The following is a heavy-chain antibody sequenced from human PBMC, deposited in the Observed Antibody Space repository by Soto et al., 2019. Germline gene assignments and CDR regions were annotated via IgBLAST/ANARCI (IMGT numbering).Heavy chain of an antibody. CDR3: AKSPGMYYYDSSGYYHYDY. CDR2: ISGSGVST. CDR1: AFTFSSYA. V-gene: IGHV3-23*01. J-gene: IGHJ4*02. Sequence: GGSLRLSCAASAFTFSSYAMSWVRQAPGKGLEWVSAISGSGVSTYYADSVKGRFTISRDNSKNTLYLQMNSLRAEDTAVYYCAKSPGMYYYDSSGYYHYDYWGQGTLVTVSS. D-gene: IGHD3-22*01.